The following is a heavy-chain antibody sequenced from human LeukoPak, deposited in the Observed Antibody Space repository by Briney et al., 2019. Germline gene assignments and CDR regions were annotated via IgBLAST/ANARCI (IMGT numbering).Heavy chain of an antibody. CDR3: AIYNFWRNYPFES. CDR1: AYTFTSYD. D-gene: IGHD3-3*01. V-gene: IGHV1-8*01. CDR2: MIPNSGNT. J-gene: IGHJ4*02. Sequence: ASVKVSCKTSAYTFTSYDINWVRQATGQALEWMVWMIPNSGNTGYAQKFQARVTMTKNTSISTAYMELSRLRSEDTAMYYCAIYNFWRNYPFESWGQGTLVTVSS.